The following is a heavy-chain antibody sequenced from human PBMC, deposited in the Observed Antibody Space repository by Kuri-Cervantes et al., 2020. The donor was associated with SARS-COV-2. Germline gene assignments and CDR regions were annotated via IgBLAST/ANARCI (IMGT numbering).Heavy chain of an antibody. V-gene: IGHV4-38-2*01. CDR1: DYSISSGYY. CDR3: ARQGGIVVVPAAL. D-gene: IGHD2-2*01. CDR2: IYHSGST. Sequence: SQTLSLTCAVSDYSISSGYYWGWIRQPPGKGLEWIGSIYHSGSTYYNPSLKSRVTISVDTSKNQFSLKLSSVTAADTAVYYCARQGGIVVVPAALWGQGTLVTVSS. J-gene: IGHJ4*02.